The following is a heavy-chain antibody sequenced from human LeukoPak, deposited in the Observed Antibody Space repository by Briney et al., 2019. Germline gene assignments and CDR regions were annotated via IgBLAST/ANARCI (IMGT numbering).Heavy chain of an antibody. CDR3: ARGHSFRGGYVSRWLDP. CDR2: IDPSGGST. CDR1: GYTFTSFH. V-gene: IGHV1-46*01. D-gene: IGHD3-10*01. J-gene: IGHJ5*02. Sequence: ASAQVSCKTSGYTFTSFHMHWVRQAPGQGLEWMGMIDPSGGSTTYAQNFQGRVTMTRDTSTNTFYMELSSLRFDDTAIYFCARGHSFRGGYVSRWLDPWGQGTLVIVSS.